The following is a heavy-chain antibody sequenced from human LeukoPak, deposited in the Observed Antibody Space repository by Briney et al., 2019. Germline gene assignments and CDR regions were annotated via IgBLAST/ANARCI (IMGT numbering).Heavy chain of an antibody. V-gene: IGHV4-59*08. D-gene: IGHD3-9*01. CDR2: IYYSGST. CDR3: ARGATTGYYNVKLDY. Sequence: SETLSLTSTVSGGSISSYYWSWIRQPPGKGLEWIGYIYYSGSTNYNPSLKSRVTISVDTSKNQFSLKLSSVTAADTAVYYCARGATTGYYNVKLDYWGQGTLVTVSS. CDR1: GGSISSYY. J-gene: IGHJ4*02.